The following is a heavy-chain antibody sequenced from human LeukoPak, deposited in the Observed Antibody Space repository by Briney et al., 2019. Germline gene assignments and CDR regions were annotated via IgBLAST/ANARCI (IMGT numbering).Heavy chain of an antibody. Sequence: GASVKVSCKASGYTFTSYGISWVRQAPGQGLEWMGWISAYNGNTNYAQKLQGRVTMTTDTSTSTAYMELRSLRSDDTAVYYCARVPGPYYYDSSGYYYSDDLDYWGQGTLVTVSS. CDR2: ISAYNGNT. J-gene: IGHJ4*02. CDR1: GYTFTSYG. V-gene: IGHV1-18*01. CDR3: ARVPGPYYYDSSGYYYSDDLDY. D-gene: IGHD3-22*01.